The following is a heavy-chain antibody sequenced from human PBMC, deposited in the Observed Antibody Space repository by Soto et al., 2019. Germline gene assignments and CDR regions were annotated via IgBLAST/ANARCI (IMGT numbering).Heavy chain of an antibody. D-gene: IGHD3-10*01. V-gene: IGHV3-23*01. CDR2: ISSTGGST. CDR3: AKLGGGSGRSLFDP. CDR1: GFTFSNYA. J-gene: IGHJ5*02. Sequence: EVQLLESGGGLVQPGGSLRLSCAASGFTFSNYAMSWVRQAPGKGLEWVSGISSTGGSTYYADSVKGRFTISRDNSKNTLYVQMNSLRAEDTAVYYCAKLGGGSGRSLFDPWGQGTLVTVSS.